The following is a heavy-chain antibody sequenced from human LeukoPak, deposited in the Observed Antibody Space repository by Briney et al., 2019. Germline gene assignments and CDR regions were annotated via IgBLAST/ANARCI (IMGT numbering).Heavy chain of an antibody. J-gene: IGHJ4*02. D-gene: IGHD4/OR15-4a*01. CDR2: INQDVSEI. CDR1: GFTLSSYW. CDR3: ARRAGAYSHPYDY. Sequence: GGSLRLSCAASGFTLSSYWMSWVRQAPGKGLEWVANINQDVSEINYVDSVKGRFTISRDNGKNSLYLQMNSLRAEDTAVYYCARRAGAYSHPYDYWGQGTLVTVSS. V-gene: IGHV3-7*03.